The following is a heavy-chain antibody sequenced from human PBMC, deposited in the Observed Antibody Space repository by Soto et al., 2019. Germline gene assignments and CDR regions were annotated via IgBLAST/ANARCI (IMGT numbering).Heavy chain of an antibody. J-gene: IGHJ4*02. CDR2: INAGNGNT. V-gene: IGHV1-3*01. CDR3: ARYSYYYDSSGYYYVGPDY. CDR1: GYTFTSYA. Sequence: ASVKVSCKASGYTFTSYAMHWVRQAPGQRLEWMGWINAGNGNTKYSQKFQGRVTMTTDTSTSTAYMELRSLRSDDTAVYYCARYSYYYDSSGYYYVGPDYWGQGTLVTVSS. D-gene: IGHD3-22*01.